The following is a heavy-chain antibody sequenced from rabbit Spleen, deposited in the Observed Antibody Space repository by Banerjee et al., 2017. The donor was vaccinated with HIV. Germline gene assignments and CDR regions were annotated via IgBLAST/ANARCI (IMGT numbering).Heavy chain of an antibody. V-gene: IGHV1S47*01. CDR2: IEPIFGNT. D-gene: IGHD2-1*01. J-gene: IGHJ3*01. CDR1: GFDFSDYG. CDR3: GNDADGDHGHCPAYSTF. Sequence: QEQLVESGGGLVQPGGSLKLSCKASGFDFSDYGVSWVRQAPGKGLEWIGYIEPIFGNTYYANWVNGRFTISSHNAQNTLSLHLSIFTAAHPAAFSCGNDADGDHGHCPAYSTFGGQGPLVTVS.